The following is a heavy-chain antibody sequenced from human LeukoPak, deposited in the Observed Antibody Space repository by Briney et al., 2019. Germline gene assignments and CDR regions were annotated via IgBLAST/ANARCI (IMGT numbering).Heavy chain of an antibody. CDR3: ARLPEVGATTGYYYYYGMDV. CDR1: GGSISSYY. Sequence: SETLSLTCTVSGGSISSYYWSWIRQPPGKGLEWIGYMYYSGSTNYNPSLKSRVTISVDTSKNQFSLKLSSVTAADTAVYYCARLPEVGATTGYYYYYGMDVWGQGTTVTVSS. J-gene: IGHJ6*02. V-gene: IGHV4-59*01. CDR2: MYYSGST. D-gene: IGHD1-26*01.